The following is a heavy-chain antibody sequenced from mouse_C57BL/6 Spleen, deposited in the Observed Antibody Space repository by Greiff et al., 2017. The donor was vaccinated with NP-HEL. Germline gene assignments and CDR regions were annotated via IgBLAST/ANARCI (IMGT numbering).Heavy chain of an antibody. CDR2: INYDGSST. J-gene: IGHJ2*01. CDR1: GFTFSDYY. Sequence: EVQLVESEGGLVQPGSSMKLSCTASGFTFSDYYMAWVRQVPEKGLEWVANINYDGSSTYYLDSLKSRFIISRDNAKNILYLQMSSLKSEDTATYYCARDRGYDSYYFDYWGQGTTLTVSS. V-gene: IGHV5-16*01. D-gene: IGHD2-4*01. CDR3: ARDRGYDSYYFDY.